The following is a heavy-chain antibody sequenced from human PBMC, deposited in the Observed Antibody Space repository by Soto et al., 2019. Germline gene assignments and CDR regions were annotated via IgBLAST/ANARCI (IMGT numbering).Heavy chain of an antibody. V-gene: IGHV3-48*03. Sequence: GGSLRLSCAASRFTFSGYEMNWVRQAPGNGLEWVSCISSSGNTMYYADSVKGRFTISRDNAQNSLYLQMNSLRAEDTAVYYCARGVRPAASTWFDPWGQGTLVTVSS. CDR2: ISSSGNTM. D-gene: IGHD2-2*01. J-gene: IGHJ5*02. CDR1: RFTFSGYE. CDR3: ARGVRPAASTWFDP.